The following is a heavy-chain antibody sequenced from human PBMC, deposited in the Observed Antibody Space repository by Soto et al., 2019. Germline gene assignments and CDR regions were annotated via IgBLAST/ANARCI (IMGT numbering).Heavy chain of an antibody. J-gene: IGHJ3*02. D-gene: IGHD2-2*01. Sequence: QVQLVQSGAEVKKPGASVKVSCKAAGYTFTSYGISWVRQAPGQGLEWMGWISAYNGNTNYAQKLQGRVNMTTDTSTSTAYMDLRSLRTDDTAVYYCARSGGRYCSSTSFASEAFDIWGKGTMVTVSS. CDR3: ARSGGRYCSSTSFASEAFDI. CDR1: GYTFTSYG. CDR2: ISAYNGNT. V-gene: IGHV1-18*04.